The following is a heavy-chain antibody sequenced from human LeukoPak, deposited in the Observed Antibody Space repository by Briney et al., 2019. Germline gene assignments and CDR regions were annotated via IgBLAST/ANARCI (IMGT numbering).Heavy chain of an antibody. J-gene: IGHJ6*03. CDR3: ARVPDRAQLLFDYYYMDV. D-gene: IGHD2-2*01. V-gene: IGHV3-9*01. CDR1: GFTFSSYA. CDR2: ISWNSGSI. Sequence: PGGSLRLSCAASGFTFSSYAMHWVRQAPGKGLEWVSGISWNSGSIGYADSVKGRFTISRDNAKNSLYLQMNSLRAEDTALYHCARVPDRAQLLFDYYYMDVWGKGTTVTISS.